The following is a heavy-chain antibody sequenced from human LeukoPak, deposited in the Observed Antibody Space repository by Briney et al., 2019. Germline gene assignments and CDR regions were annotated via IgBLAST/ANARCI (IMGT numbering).Heavy chain of an antibody. Sequence: SETLSLTCAVYGGSFSGYYWSWIRQPPGKGLEWIGEINHSGSTNYNPSLKSRVTISVDTSKSQFSLKLSSVTAADTAVYYCARGAGSGYSFDYWGQGTLVTVSS. CDR3: ARGAGSGYSFDY. D-gene: IGHD3-22*01. CDR1: GGSFSGYY. J-gene: IGHJ4*02. V-gene: IGHV4-34*01. CDR2: INHSGST.